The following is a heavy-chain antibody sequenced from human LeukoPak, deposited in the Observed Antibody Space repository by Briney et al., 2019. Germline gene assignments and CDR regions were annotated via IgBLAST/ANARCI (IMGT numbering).Heavy chain of an antibody. Sequence: GGSLRLSCAASGFTFSSYSMNWVRQAPGKGLEWVSYISSSSSTIYYADSVKGRFTISRDNAKNSLYLQMNSLRAEDTAVYYCARELALNTAMVTPLGGYYYYMDVWGKGTTVTVSS. J-gene: IGHJ6*03. V-gene: IGHV3-48*01. CDR3: ARELALNTAMVTPLGGYYYYMDV. CDR1: GFTFSSYS. CDR2: ISSSSSTI. D-gene: IGHD5-18*01.